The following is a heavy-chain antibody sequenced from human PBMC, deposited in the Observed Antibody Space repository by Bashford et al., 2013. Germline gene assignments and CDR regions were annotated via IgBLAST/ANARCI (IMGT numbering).Heavy chain of an antibody. CDR2: MNPNSGNT. CDR3: ARGLFRGHDPRSNWFDP. CDR1: GYTFTSYD. V-gene: IGHV1-8*01. Sequence: ASVKVSCKASGYTFTSYDINWVRQASGQGLEWMAWMNPNSGNTGYAQKFQGRVTLTRNTSISTAYLDLTSLTSEDTAVYYCARGLFRGHDPRSNWFDPWGQGTLVTVSS. D-gene: IGHD1-1*01. J-gene: IGHJ5*02.